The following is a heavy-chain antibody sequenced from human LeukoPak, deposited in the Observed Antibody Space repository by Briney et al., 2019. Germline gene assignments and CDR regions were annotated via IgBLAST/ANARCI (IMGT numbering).Heavy chain of an antibody. CDR1: GFTFSSYW. V-gene: IGHV3-7*01. CDR2: IKQDGSEK. D-gene: IGHD4-17*01. CDR3: AKDLIVAVTTDDAGFDY. J-gene: IGHJ4*02. Sequence: GGSLRLSCAASGFTFSSYWMSWVRQAPGKGLEWVANIKQDGSEKYYVDSVKGRFTISRDNAKNSLYLQMNSLRAEDTAVYYCAKDLIVAVTTDDAGFDYWGQGTLVTVSS.